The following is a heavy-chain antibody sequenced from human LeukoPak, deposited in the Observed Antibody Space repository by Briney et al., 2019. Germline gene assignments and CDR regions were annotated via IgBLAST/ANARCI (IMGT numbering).Heavy chain of an antibody. CDR2: IYYTGST. J-gene: IGHJ4*02. CDR1: GGSISRYY. D-gene: IGHD3-16*02. CDR3: LSSFFYEWYRYFDY. V-gene: IGHV4-59*08. Sequence: SETLSLTCNVSGGSISRYYWNWLRPPPGGGVEWIGYIYYTGSTNSNTSLKGRLTISLEKSKKQFFSKLSSPTSSDTVIHYFLSSFFYEWYRYFDYWGQGALVTVSS.